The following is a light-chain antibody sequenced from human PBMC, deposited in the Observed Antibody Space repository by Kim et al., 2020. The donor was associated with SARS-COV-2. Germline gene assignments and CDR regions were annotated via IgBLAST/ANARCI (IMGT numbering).Light chain of an antibody. CDR3: SSYTSSSTPVA. J-gene: IGLJ2*01. Sequence: QSITISCTATSSDVGGYNYVSWYQQHPGKAPKLMIYDVSNRPSGVSNRFSGSKSGNTASLTISGLQAEDEADYYCSSYTSSSTPVAFGGGTQLTVL. V-gene: IGLV2-14*03. CDR2: DVS. CDR1: SSDVGGYNY.